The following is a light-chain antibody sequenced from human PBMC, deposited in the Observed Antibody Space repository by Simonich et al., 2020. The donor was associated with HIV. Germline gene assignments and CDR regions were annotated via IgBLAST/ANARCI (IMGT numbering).Light chain of an antibody. CDR2: DVS. CDR3: SSYTGSNTVI. V-gene: IGLV2-14*03. Sequence: QSALTQPASVSGSPGQSITISCTGTNSDVGGYNFVSWYQQHPGKAPKLMISDVSKRPSGVANRFSGSKSGNTASLTISRLRAEDEADYYCSSYTGSNTVIFGGGTKLTVL. J-gene: IGLJ2*01. CDR1: NSDVGGYNF.